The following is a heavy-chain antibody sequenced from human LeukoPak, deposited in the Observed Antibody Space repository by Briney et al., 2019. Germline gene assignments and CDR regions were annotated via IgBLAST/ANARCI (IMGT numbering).Heavy chain of an antibody. CDR2: IYTSGST. J-gene: IGHJ5*02. CDR1: GGSISSSSYY. Sequence: SETLSLTCTVSGGSISSSSYYWGWIRQPPGKGLEWIGRIYTSGSTNYNPSLKSRVTISVDTSKNQFSLKLSSVTAADTAVYYCARVIVVVPAAMQGGWFDPWGQGTLVTVSS. D-gene: IGHD2-2*01. CDR3: ARVIVVVPAAMQGGWFDP. V-gene: IGHV4-61*02.